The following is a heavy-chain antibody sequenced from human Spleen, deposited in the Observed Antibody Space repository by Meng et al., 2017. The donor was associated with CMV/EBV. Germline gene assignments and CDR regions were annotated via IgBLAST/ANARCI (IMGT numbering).Heavy chain of an antibody. CDR2: IRSNIYGGTT. Sequence: GESLKISCAASGFTFSSYAMSWVRQAPGKGLEWLGFIRSNIYGGTTDYAASVKGRITFSRDDSKNMAYLQMDNLKVEDTAVYYCTREDYKWDDLISLNDYWGQGTLVTVSS. V-gene: IGHV3-49*04. CDR1: GFTFSSYA. J-gene: IGHJ4*02. D-gene: IGHD1-20*01. CDR3: TREDYKWDDLISLNDY.